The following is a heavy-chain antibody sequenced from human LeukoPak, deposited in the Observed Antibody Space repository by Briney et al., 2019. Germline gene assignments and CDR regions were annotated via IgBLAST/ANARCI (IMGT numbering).Heavy chain of an antibody. D-gene: IGHD6-19*01. V-gene: IGHV3-23*01. CDR1: GFTFSSYA. Sequence: PGGSLRLSCAASGFTFSSYAMSWVRQAPGKGLEWVSAISGSGGSTYYADSVKGRFTISRDNSKNTLYLQMNSLRAEDTAVYYCAKDRVSSGWYKTNWFDPWGQGTLVTVSS. J-gene: IGHJ5*02. CDR3: AKDRVSSGWYKTNWFDP. CDR2: ISGSGGST.